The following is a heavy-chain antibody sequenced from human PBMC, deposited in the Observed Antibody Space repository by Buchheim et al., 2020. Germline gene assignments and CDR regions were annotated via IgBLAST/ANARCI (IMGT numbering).Heavy chain of an antibody. CDR3: ARGWAYYYDSSGYYYFDY. CDR1: EFTFSNYW. CDR2: IKQDGSEK. Sequence: EVQLVESGGGLVQPGGSLRLSCAASEFTFSNYWMTWVRQAPGKGLEWVANIKQDGSEKYYVDSVKGRFTISRDNTKNSLYLQMNSLRDEDTAVYYCARGWAYYYDSSGYYYFDYWGQGTL. J-gene: IGHJ4*02. V-gene: IGHV3-7*04. D-gene: IGHD3-22*01.